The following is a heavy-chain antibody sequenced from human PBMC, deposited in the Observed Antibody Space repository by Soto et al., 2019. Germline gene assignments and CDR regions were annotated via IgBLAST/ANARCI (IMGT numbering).Heavy chain of an antibody. J-gene: IGHJ6*03. V-gene: IGHV6-1*01. CDR1: GGSVSSNSAA. D-gene: IGHD1-7*01. CDR3: AGTTSLQLYYMDV. CDR2: AYYRSRWYK. Sequence: QVQLQQSGPGLVKPSQTLSLTCAISGGSVSSNSAAWNWIRQSPSAGLEWLGRAYYRSRWYKDYTVSVRSRITINPATSKNQFSLHLNSVTPEDTAVYYCAGTTSLQLYYMDVWGKGTTVTVSS.